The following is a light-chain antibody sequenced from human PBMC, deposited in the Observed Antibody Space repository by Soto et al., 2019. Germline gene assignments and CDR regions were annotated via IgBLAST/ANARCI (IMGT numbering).Light chain of an antibody. CDR1: QSINNN. V-gene: IGKV3-15*01. Sequence: EIVMTQSPATLSVSPGERATLSCRASQSINNNLAWYQQKPGQAHRLLIHGASTRATGIPARISGSGSGTEFTLTISSLQSEDFAVYYCQQYNNWPWTFGRGTKVDIK. CDR2: GAS. CDR3: QQYNNWPWT. J-gene: IGKJ1*01.